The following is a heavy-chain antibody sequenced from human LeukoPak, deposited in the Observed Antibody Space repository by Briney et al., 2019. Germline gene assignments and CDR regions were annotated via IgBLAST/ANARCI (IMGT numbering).Heavy chain of an antibody. CDR1: GFTFSSYW. CDR3: VRDSSGDSSGRPSLDY. Sequence: GGSLRLSCAASGFTFSSYWMSWVRQAPGKGLEWVANIKQDGSEKYYVDSVKGRFTISRDNSKNTLNLQMNSLRADDTAVYFCVRDSSGDSSGRPSLDYWGQGTLVTVSS. D-gene: IGHD3-10*01. CDR2: IKQDGSEK. V-gene: IGHV3-7*01. J-gene: IGHJ4*02.